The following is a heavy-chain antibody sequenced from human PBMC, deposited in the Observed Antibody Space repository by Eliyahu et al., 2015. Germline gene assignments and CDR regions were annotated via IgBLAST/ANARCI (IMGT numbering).Heavy chain of an antibody. Sequence: QVQLVQSGAEVKKPGAXVKVXCKAXVYKFNSXXIXWVRQAPGQGLEWMGWISAYNGNTNYAQKLQGRLTMTTDTSTSTAYMELRSLRSDDTALYYCARTEAYGDYADYWGQGTLVTVSS. CDR1: VYKFNSXX. J-gene: IGHJ4*02. CDR2: ISAYNGNT. D-gene: IGHD4-17*01. CDR3: ARTEAYGDYADY. V-gene: IGHV1-18*01.